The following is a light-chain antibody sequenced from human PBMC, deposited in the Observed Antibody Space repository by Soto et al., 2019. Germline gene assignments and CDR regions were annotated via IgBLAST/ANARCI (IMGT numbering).Light chain of an antibody. CDR3: QSYDSSLSAYV. CDR2: GNT. J-gene: IGLJ1*01. V-gene: IGLV1-40*01. CDR1: SSNIGAGYD. Sequence: QAVVTQPPSLSGAPGQRVTISCTGSSSNIGAGYDVHWYQHLPGTAPKLLIYGNTNRASGVPDRFSASKSGTSASLAITGLQDEDEADYYCQSYDSSLSAYVFGTGTKLPVL.